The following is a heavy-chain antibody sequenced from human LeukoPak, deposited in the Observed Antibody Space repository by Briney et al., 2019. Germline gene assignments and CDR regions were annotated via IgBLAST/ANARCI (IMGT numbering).Heavy chain of an antibody. J-gene: IGHJ3*02. Sequence: QPGGSLRLSCAASGVAFSSYAMSWVRQAPGKGLEWVSAISGSGGSTYYADPVKGRFTISRENSKNKLYLLMNSLRAEDRAVYYCAKMSSRGWYYYLDAFVIWGGGTMVTVSS. CDR3: AKMSSRGWYYYLDAFVI. CDR1: GVAFSSYA. V-gene: IGHV3-23*01. D-gene: IGHD6-19*01. CDR2: ISGSGGST.